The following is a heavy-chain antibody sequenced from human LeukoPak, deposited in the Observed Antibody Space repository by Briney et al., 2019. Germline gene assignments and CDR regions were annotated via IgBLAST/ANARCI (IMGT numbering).Heavy chain of an antibody. CDR3: ARHSPYQLLYPGSFDY. Sequence: SETLSLTCTVSGGSISSYYWSWIRQPPGKGLEWIGYIYYSGSTYYNPSLKSRVTISVDTSKNQFSLKLSSVTAADTAVYYCARHSPYQLLYPGSFDYWGQGTLVTVSS. D-gene: IGHD2-2*02. CDR2: IYYSGST. J-gene: IGHJ4*02. V-gene: IGHV4-59*08. CDR1: GGSISSYY.